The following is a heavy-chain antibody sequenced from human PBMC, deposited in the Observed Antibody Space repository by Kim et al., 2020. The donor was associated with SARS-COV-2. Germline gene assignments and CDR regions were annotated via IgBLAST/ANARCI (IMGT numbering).Heavy chain of an antibody. J-gene: IGHJ5*02. V-gene: IGHV4-4*02. CDR2: IYHSGST. CDR3: ARDLGVVVPAARNNWFDP. Sequence: SETLSLTCAVSGGSISSSNWWSWVRQPPGKGLEWIGEIYHSGSTNYNPSLKSRVTISVDKSKNQFSLKLSSVTAADTAVYYCARDLGVVVPAARNNWFDPWGQGTLVTVSS. D-gene: IGHD2-2*01. CDR1: GGSISSSNW.